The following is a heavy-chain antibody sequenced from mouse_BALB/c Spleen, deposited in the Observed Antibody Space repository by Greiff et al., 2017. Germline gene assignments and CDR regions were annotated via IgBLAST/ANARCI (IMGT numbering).Heavy chain of an antibody. CDR3: ARTPYDYDEGYAMDY. D-gene: IGHD2-4*01. CDR2: ISDGGSYT. J-gene: IGHJ4*01. CDR1: GFTFSDYY. Sequence: EVKVEESGGGLVKPGGSLKLSCAASGFTFSDYYMYWVRQTPEKRLEWVATISDGGSYTYYPDSVKGRFTISRDNAKNNLYLQMSSLKSEDTAMYYCARTPYDYDEGYAMDYWGQGTSVTVSS. V-gene: IGHV5-4*02.